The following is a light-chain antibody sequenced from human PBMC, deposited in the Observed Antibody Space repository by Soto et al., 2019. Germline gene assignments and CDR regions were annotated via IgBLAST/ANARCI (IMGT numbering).Light chain of an antibody. J-gene: IGKJ3*01. CDR3: QQYGDSPLT. Sequence: EILLTQSPSTLSLSPGEGVTLSCRASQSVTVNSLAWYQQKPGQAPRLLIYAASTRAAAVPDRFTGSGSGTDCALTISRLEPEDFGVYYCQQYGDSPLTSGPGTKVDIK. CDR2: AAS. CDR1: QSVTVNS. V-gene: IGKV3-20*01.